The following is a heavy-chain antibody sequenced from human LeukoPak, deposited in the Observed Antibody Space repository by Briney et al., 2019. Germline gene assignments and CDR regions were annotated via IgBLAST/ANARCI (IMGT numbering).Heavy chain of an antibody. Sequence: ASVKVSCKASGYTFRSYGISWVRQAPGQGLEWMGWISIYNGDTNYAQKLQGRVTMTTDTSTSTAYMELRSLRSDDTAVYYCARDRSSWYGNWFDPWGQGTLVTVSS. CDR2: ISIYNGDT. J-gene: IGHJ5*02. CDR1: GYTFRSYG. CDR3: ARDRSSWYGNWFDP. V-gene: IGHV1-18*01. D-gene: IGHD6-13*01.